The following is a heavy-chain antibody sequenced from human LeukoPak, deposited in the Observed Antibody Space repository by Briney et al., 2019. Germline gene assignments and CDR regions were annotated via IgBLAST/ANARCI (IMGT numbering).Heavy chain of an antibody. CDR2: SDHSGST. V-gene: IGHV4-34*01. J-gene: IGHJ4*02. D-gene: IGHD5-12*01. Sequence: PSQTLSLTCAVYGVSFSDYSWSWIRYPPAQGLEWIGESDHSGSTSYNPYLKSRLTISVDTSKKQFSLKLNSVTAADTAVYYCATRLPTDYCGQGTLVTVSS. CDR1: GVSFSDYS. CDR3: ATRLPTDY.